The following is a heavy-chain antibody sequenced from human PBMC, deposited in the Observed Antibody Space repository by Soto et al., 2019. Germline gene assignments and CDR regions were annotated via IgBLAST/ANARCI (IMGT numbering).Heavy chain of an antibody. J-gene: IGHJ6*02. D-gene: IGHD3-10*01. Sequence: SETLSLTCAVSGGSISSSNWWSWIRQPPGKGLEWIGYIYYSGSTNYNPSLKSRVTISVDTSKNHFSLKLSSVTAADTAVYYCARDISGKALYYYYYGMDVWGQGTTVTVSS. V-gene: IGHV4-61*01. CDR1: GGSISSSNW. CDR3: ARDISGKALYYYYYGMDV. CDR2: IYYSGST.